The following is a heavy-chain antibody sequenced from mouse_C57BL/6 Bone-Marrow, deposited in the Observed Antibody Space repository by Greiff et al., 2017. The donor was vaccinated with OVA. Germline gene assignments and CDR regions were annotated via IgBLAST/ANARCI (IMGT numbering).Heavy chain of an antibody. V-gene: IGHV1-85*01. CDR2: IYPRDGSD. CDR1: GYTFTSYD. J-gene: IGHJ3*01. CDR3: ARDFPWFAY. Sequence: VQLQESGPELVKPGASVKLSCKASGYTFTSYDINWVKQRPGQGLEWIGWIYPRDGSDKYNEKFKGKATWTVDTSSSTAYMDLHSLTSEDSAVYFCARDFPWFAYWGQGTLVTVSA.